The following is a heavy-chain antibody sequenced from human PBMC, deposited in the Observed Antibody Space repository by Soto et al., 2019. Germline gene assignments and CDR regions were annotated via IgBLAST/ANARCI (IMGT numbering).Heavy chain of an antibody. V-gene: IGHV3-15*01. CDR1: GFTFSNAW. Sequence: EVQLVESGGGLVKPGGSLRLSCAASGFTFSNAWMSWVRQAPGKGLEWVGSIKSKTDGGTTDYAAPVKGRFTISRDDSKNTLYLQMNSLKTEDTAVYYCTTLGYCSGGSCYSLSAFDYWGQGTLVTVSS. CDR2: IKSKTDGGTT. J-gene: IGHJ4*02. CDR3: TTLGYCSGGSCYSLSAFDY. D-gene: IGHD2-15*01.